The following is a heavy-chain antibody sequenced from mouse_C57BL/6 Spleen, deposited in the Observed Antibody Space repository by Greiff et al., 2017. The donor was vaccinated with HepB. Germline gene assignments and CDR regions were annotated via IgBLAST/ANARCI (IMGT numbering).Heavy chain of an antibody. J-gene: IGHJ2*01. CDR3: ARCGYGNHDFDY. Sequence: QVQLKQSGAELVKPGASVKISCKASGYAFSSYWMNWVKQRPGKGLEWIGQIYPGDGDTNYNGKFKGKATLTADKSSSTAYMQLSSLTSEDSAVYFCARCGYGNHDFDYWGQGTTLTVSS. D-gene: IGHD2-10*02. CDR2: IYPGDGDT. V-gene: IGHV1-80*01. CDR1: GYAFSSYW.